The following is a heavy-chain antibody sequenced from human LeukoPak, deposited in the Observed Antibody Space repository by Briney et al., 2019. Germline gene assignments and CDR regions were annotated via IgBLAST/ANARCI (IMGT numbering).Heavy chain of an antibody. CDR3: ARGVSCSSTSCYVPSYYYYMDV. Sequence: SETLSLTCTVSGGSISSSSYYWGWIRQPPGKGLEWIGEINHSGSTNYNPSLKSRVTISVDTSKNQFSLKLSSVTAADTAVYYCARGVSCSSTSCYVPSYYYYMDVWGKGTTVAVSS. D-gene: IGHD2-2*01. V-gene: IGHV4-39*07. CDR1: GGSISSSSYY. CDR2: INHSGST. J-gene: IGHJ6*03.